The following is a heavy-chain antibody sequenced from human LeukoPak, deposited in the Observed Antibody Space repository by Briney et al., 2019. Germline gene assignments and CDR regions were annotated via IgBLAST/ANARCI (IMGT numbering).Heavy chain of an antibody. CDR2: ANSDGSDT. V-gene: IGHV3-74*01. Sequence: GGSLRLSCAASGFTFSNYWMHWVRQAPGKGLVWVSRANSDGSDTTYADSVKGRFTISRDNAKNTVYLQMNSLRADDTAVYYCARQYSGSWPIGDYWGQGTLVTVSS. D-gene: IGHD1-26*01. CDR3: ARQYSGSWPIGDY. J-gene: IGHJ4*02. CDR1: GFTFSNYW.